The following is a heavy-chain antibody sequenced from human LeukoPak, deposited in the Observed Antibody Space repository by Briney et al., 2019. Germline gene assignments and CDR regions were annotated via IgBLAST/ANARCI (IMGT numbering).Heavy chain of an antibody. V-gene: IGHV1-18*01. CDR3: ARRAMPATRAVQNYFDP. J-gene: IGHJ5*02. CDR1: GYTFTSYG. CDR2: ISAYNGNT. Sequence: ASVKXSCKASGYTFTSYGISWVRQAPGQGLEWMGWISAYNGNTNYAQKLQGRITMTTDTSTSTAYMELRSLRSDDTAVYYCARRAMPATRAVQNYFDPWGQGTLVTVSS. D-gene: IGHD2-15*01.